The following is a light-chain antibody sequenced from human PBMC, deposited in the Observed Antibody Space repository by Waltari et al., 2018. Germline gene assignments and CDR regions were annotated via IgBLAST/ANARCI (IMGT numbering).Light chain of an antibody. Sequence: SALTQPASVSGSPGQSITISCTGTSSDVGNYNLVSWYQQYPGKAPKVMICDDNRRPSGVSDRFSGSKSGNTASLTISGVQAEDEADYYCCSYAGSYTWVFGGGTKLTVL. V-gene: IGLV2-23*01. CDR2: DDN. CDR1: SSDVGNYNL. J-gene: IGLJ3*02. CDR3: CSYAGSYTWV.